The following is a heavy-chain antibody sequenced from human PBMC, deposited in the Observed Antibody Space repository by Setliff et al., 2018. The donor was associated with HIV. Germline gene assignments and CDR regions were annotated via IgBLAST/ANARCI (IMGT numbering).Heavy chain of an antibody. V-gene: IGHV3-21*01. CDR1: GFIFSKYS. J-gene: IGHJ3*01. CDR3: ARIDVAVVGDDTFDV. Sequence: GGSLRLSCAASGFIFSKYSMNWVRQAPGKGLGWVSSISGSSSYIYYADSVKGRFTISRDNAKNSLYLQMNSLRAEDTALYYCARIDVAVVGDDTFDVWGQGTMVTVSS. CDR2: ISGSSSYI. D-gene: IGHD6-19*01.